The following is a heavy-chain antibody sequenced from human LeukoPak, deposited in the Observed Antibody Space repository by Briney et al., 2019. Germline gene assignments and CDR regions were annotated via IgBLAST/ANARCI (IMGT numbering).Heavy chain of an antibody. D-gene: IGHD3-3*01. V-gene: IGHV4-4*02. CDR3: ARARSAYYDFWSAEGDWFDP. J-gene: IGHJ5*02. CDR1: GGSISSSNW. Sequence: SGTLSLTCAVSGGSISSSNWWSWVRQPPGKGLEWIGEIYHSGSTNYNPSLKSRVTISVDTSKNQFSLKLSSVTAADTAVYYCARARSAYYDFWSAEGDWFDPWGQGTLVTVSS. CDR2: IYHSGST.